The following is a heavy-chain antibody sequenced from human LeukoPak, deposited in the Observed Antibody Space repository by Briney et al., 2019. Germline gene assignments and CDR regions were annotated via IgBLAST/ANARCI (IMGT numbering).Heavy chain of an antibody. Sequence: ASVKVSCKASGYTFTGYYMHWVRQAPGQGLEWMGRINPNSGGTNYAQKFQGRVTMTRDTSISTAYMELSRLRSDDTAVYYCARGYKYYFESSAYYYNNWFDPWGQGTLVTVSS. J-gene: IGHJ5*02. CDR1: GYTFTGYY. CDR3: ARGYKYYFESSAYYYNNWFDP. V-gene: IGHV1-2*06. CDR2: INPNSGGT. D-gene: IGHD3-22*01.